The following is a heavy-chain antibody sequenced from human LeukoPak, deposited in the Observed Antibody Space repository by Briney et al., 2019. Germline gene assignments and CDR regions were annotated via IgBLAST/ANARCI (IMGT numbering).Heavy chain of an antibody. CDR3: AKDLGSRGLGTTLIN. Sequence: GGSLRLSCVASGFTFSDYSMSWFRQAPGTGLECVSGISERGDRMDYADSVKGRFTISRDNSKNTLYLQMHSLKVEDTAIYFCAKDLGSRGLGTTLINWGQGTLVTVSS. D-gene: IGHD1/OR15-1a*01. J-gene: IGHJ4*02. CDR2: ISERGDRM. CDR1: GFTFSDYS. V-gene: IGHV3-23*01.